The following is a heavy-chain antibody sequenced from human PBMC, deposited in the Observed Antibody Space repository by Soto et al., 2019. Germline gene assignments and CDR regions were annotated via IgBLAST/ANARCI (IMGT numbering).Heavy chain of an antibody. CDR2: IDPSDSYI. CDR3: ARLGLTPYAPDY. V-gene: IGHV5-10-1*01. Sequence: PGESLKISCKGSGYNFSNYWISWVRQMPGKGLEWMGKIDPSDSYINYSPPFQGHVTISVDKSITTAHVEWRSLKASDTAIYYCARLGLTPYAPDYWGQGTLVTVSS. J-gene: IGHJ4*02. D-gene: IGHD3-9*01. CDR1: GYNFSNYW.